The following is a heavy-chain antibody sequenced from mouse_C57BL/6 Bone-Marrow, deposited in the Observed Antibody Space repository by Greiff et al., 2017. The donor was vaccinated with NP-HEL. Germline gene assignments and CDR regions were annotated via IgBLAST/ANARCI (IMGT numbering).Heavy chain of an antibody. CDR2: IDPETGGT. V-gene: IGHV1-15*01. D-gene: IGHD2-4*01. Sequence: QVHVKQSGAELVRPGASVTLSCKASGYTFTDYEMHWVKQTPVHGLEWIGAIDPETGGTAYNQKFKGKAILTADKSSSTAYMELRSLTSEDSAVYYCTREGRGYDSDYWGQGTTLTVSS. J-gene: IGHJ2*01. CDR1: GYTFTDYE. CDR3: TREGRGYDSDY.